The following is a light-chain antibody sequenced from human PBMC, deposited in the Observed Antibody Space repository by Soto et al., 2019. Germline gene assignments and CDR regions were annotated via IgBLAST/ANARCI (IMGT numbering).Light chain of an antibody. Sequence: EIVMTQSPATLSVSPGERATLSCRASQSVSRNLAWYQQKPGQAPRLLIYGASTRATGIPARFSGSGSGTEFTLTVSSRQSEDFAVYYWQQYNNWPMYTFGQGTKLEIK. CDR1: QSVSRN. V-gene: IGKV3-15*01. J-gene: IGKJ2*01. CDR2: GAS. CDR3: QQYNNWPMYT.